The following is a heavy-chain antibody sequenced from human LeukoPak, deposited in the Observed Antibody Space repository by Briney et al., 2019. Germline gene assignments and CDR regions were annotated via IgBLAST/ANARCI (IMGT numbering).Heavy chain of an antibody. J-gene: IGHJ4*02. V-gene: IGHV3-23*01. Sequence: GSLRLSCAASGFTFSSYGMSWVRQAPGKGLEWVSAITATSSSTHDADSVQGRFTISRDNSKNTLYLQMNSLRAEDTAVYYCAREGRLWFGELLYDYWGQGTLVTVFS. CDR1: GFTFSSYG. CDR2: ITATSSST. D-gene: IGHD3-10*01. CDR3: AREGRLWFGELLYDY.